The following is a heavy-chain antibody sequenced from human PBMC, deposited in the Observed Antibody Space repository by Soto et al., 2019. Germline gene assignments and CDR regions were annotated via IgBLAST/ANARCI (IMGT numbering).Heavy chain of an antibody. CDR3: AVYKEWGAGDGY. J-gene: IGHJ4*02. D-gene: IGHD7-27*01. Sequence: QVQLQESGPGMVKPSETLSLTCAVSGVSVSSKTYHWTWIRQPPGKGLEWIGQRGNTNDNPSLKSRAPISADTSKNQFSQSLRSVTAADTAIYYCAVYKEWGAGDGYWGQGTLVTVSA. V-gene: IGHV4-61*01. CDR1: GVSVSSKTYH. CDR2: QRGNT.